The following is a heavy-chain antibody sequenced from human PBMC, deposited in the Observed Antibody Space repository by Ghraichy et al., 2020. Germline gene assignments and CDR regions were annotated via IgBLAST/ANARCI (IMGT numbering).Heavy chain of an antibody. CDR1: GFTVSSNY. CDR3: ARGAQNFDY. Sequence: GESLNISCAASGFTVSSNYMSWVRQAPGKGLEWVSVIYSGGSAYYADSVKGRFTISRDNSKNTLYLQMNSLRAEDTAVYYCARGAQNFDYWGQGTLVTVSS. J-gene: IGHJ4*02. CDR2: IYSGGSA. V-gene: IGHV3-66*01. D-gene: IGHD4/OR15-4a*01.